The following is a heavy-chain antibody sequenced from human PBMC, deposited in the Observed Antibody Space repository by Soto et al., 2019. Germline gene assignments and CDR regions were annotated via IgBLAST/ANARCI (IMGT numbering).Heavy chain of an antibody. Sequence: ASVKVSCTDFGCTFTSYGMSWVGQAPVQGLEWMGGISAYNGNTNYEQKLQARVTMTTDTSTSTAYVELISLRSDDTAVYYCARDRRGAGACGDAFDIWG. CDR2: ISAYNGNT. V-gene: IGHV1-18*01. J-gene: IGHJ3*02. D-gene: IGHD6-19*01. CDR1: GCTFTSYG. CDR3: ARDRRGAGACGDAFDI.